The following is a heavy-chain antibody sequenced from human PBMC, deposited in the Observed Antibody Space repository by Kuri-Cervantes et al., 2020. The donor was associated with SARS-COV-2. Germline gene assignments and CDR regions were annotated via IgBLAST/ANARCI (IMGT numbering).Heavy chain of an antibody. CDR2: INPDGGT. Sequence: ASVKVSCKTSGYTFTDYYMHWVRQAPGRGPEWMGWINPDGGTNSAQKFQGRVTMTRDTSTSTVHMELRRLRFDDTAVYYCARNRRMSGYSFGFDLWGQGTLVTVSS. J-gene: IGHJ4*02. CDR3: ARNRRMSGYSFGFDL. V-gene: IGHV1-2*02. CDR1: GYTFTDYY. D-gene: IGHD5-18*01.